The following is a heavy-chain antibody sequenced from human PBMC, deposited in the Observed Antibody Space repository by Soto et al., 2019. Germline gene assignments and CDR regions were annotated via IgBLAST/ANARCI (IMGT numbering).Heavy chain of an antibody. CDR1: GGSISSYY. V-gene: IGHV4-59*01. CDR2: IYYSGST. J-gene: IGHJ6*02. D-gene: IGHD3-10*01. CDR3: ARDRGGFGEFNYYYGMDV. Sequence: LSLTCTVSGGSISSYYWSWIRQPPGKGLEWIGYIYYSGSTNYNPSLKSRVTISVDTSKNQFSLKLSSVTAADTAVYYGARDRGGFGEFNYYYGMDVWGQGTTVTVSS.